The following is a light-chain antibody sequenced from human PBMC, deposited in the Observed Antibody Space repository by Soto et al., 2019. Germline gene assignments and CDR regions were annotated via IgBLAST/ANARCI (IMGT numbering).Light chain of an antibody. V-gene: IGKV3D-15*01. Sequence: EIVLTQSPATLSVPPGERVTLSCRASQSVSDNLARYQQKPGQAPRLLIYGASIRATDIPARFSGSGSGKEFSLTISSLQSEDFAVYYCQQYNDWPLTFGGGTKVEIK. CDR1: QSVSDN. J-gene: IGKJ4*01. CDR3: QQYNDWPLT. CDR2: GAS.